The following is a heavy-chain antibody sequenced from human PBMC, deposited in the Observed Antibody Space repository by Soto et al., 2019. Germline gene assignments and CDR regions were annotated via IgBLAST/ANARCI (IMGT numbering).Heavy chain of an antibody. J-gene: IGHJ4*02. CDR3: AKDRVESGLGEVDY. CDR1: GFTFSSYA. CDR2: IPGSGTST. Sequence: EVQLLESGGGLVQPGGSLRLSCAASGFTFSSYAMSWVRQSPGKGLEWVSAIPGSGTSTYYAGSVKGRFTISRDNSKNTLYLQMNSLRAEDTAVYYCAKDRVESGLGEVDYWGQGTLVTVSS. V-gene: IGHV3-23*01. D-gene: IGHD3-16*01.